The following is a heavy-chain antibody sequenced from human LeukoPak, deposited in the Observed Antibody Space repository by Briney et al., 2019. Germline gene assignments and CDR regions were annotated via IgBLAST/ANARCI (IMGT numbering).Heavy chain of an antibody. Sequence: PGGSLRLSCAASGFTFSNYWMHWVRQAPGKGLIWVSRINSDGSTTTYADSVKGRFTISRDNAKNTLYLQMDSLRAEDTAIYYCAKIPSATENFDYWGQGTLVMVSS. CDR3: AKIPSATENFDY. D-gene: IGHD5-12*01. V-gene: IGHV3-74*01. CDR1: GFTFSNYW. CDR2: INSDGSTT. J-gene: IGHJ4*02.